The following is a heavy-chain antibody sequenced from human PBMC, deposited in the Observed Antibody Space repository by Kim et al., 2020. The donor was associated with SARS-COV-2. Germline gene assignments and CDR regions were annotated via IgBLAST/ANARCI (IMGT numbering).Heavy chain of an antibody. Sequence: ASVKVSCKASGYTFTSYAIHWVRQAPGQRLEWLGWINTGNGDTKYPQKFQGRVTITRDTSASTAYMELSSLRSEDTAVYYCASRPGIAVAGLDYWGQGTLVTVSS. CDR3: ASRPGIAVAGLDY. CDR1: GYTFTSYA. D-gene: IGHD6-19*01. V-gene: IGHV1-3*04. CDR2: INTGNGDT. J-gene: IGHJ4*02.